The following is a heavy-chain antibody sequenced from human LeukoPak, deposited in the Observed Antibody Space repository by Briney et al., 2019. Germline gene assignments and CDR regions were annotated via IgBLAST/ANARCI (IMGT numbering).Heavy chain of an antibody. J-gene: IGHJ4*02. CDR3: ARDTYDSSGYYDY. D-gene: IGHD3-22*01. Sequence: SETLSLTCTVSGGSISSSSYYWGWIRQPPGKGLEWIGSIYYSGSTYYNPSLKSRVTISVDTSKNQFSLKLSSVTAADTAVYYCARDTYDSSGYYDYWGQGTLVTVSS. CDR1: GGSISSSSYY. CDR2: IYYSGST. V-gene: IGHV4-39*07.